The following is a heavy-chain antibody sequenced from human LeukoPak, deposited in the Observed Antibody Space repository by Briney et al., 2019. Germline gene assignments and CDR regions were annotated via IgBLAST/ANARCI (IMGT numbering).Heavy chain of an antibody. CDR2: IYYSGST. CDR1: GGSISSNSYY. Sequence: SETLSLTCAVSGGSISSNSYYWGWIRQPPGKGLEWIGSIYYSGSTYYNPSLKSRVTISVDTSKNQFSLKLSSVTAADTAVYYCAREKYYVYFDYWGQGTLVTVSS. J-gene: IGHJ4*02. V-gene: IGHV4-39*07. D-gene: IGHD3-10*02. CDR3: AREKYYVYFDY.